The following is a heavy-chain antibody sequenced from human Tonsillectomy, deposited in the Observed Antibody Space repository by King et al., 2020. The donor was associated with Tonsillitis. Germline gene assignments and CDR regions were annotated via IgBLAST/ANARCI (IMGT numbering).Heavy chain of an antibody. CDR1: GFTFSDYY. D-gene: IGHD3-22*01. CDR3: ASVRGGYYERSGRDGWFYP. V-gene: IGHV3-11*06. Sequence: VQLVESGGGLVKPGGSLRLSCAASGFTFSDYYMSWIRQAPGKGLEWVSYSSSSGSHTNYADSVKGRFTISRDNAKNSMYLHMNSLRAEDTAVYYCASVRGGYYERSGRDGWFYPWGQGTLVIVSS. CDR2: SSSSGSHT. J-gene: IGHJ5*02.